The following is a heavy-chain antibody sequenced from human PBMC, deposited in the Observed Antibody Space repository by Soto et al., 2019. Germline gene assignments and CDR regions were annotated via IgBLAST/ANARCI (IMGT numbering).Heavy chain of an antibody. CDR3: ARTYGSSWYMTFDY. J-gene: IGHJ4*02. CDR2: INHSGST. D-gene: IGHD6-13*01. Sequence: SETLSLTYAVYGESFSGYYWSWIRQPPGKGLEWIGEINHSGSTNYNPSLKSRVTISVDTSKNQFSLKLSSVTAADTAVFYCARTYGSSWYMTFDYWGQGTLVTAPQ. V-gene: IGHV4-34*01. CDR1: GESFSGYY.